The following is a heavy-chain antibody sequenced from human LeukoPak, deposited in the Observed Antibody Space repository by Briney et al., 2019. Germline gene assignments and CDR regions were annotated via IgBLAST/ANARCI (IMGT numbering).Heavy chain of an antibody. D-gene: IGHD3-22*01. V-gene: IGHV4-39*02. CDR3: AVVVITIGAFDY. J-gene: IGHJ4*02. Sequence: SETLSLTCTVSGGSISSGSYYWGWIRQPPGKGLEWIGSIYYSGSTYYNPSLKSRVTISVDTSKNHFSLKLSSVTAADTAVYYCAVVVITIGAFDYWGQGTLVTVSS. CDR1: GGSISSGSYY. CDR2: IYYSGST.